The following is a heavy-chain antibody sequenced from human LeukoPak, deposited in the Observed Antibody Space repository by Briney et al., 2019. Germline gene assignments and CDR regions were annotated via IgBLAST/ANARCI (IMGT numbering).Heavy chain of an antibody. CDR1: GFTVSSNY. CDR3: ARSRAARIPYFDY. D-gene: IGHD6-6*01. V-gene: IGHV3-66*01. CDR2: IYSGGST. Sequence: GGSLRLSCAASGFTVSSNYMSWVRQAPGKGLEWVSVIYSGGSTYYADSVKGRFTISRDNSKNTLYLQMNSLRAEDTAVYYCARSRAARIPYFDYWGQGTLVTVSS. J-gene: IGHJ4*02.